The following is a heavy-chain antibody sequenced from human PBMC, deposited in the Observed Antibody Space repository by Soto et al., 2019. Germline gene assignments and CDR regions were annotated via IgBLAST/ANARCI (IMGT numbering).Heavy chain of an antibody. J-gene: IGHJ3*02. V-gene: IGHV4-39*01. D-gene: IGHD3-22*01. CDR3: VRRGYYDSSGYYSLDAFDI. CDR1: GGSISSSSYY. CDR2: IYYSGST. Sequence: SETLSLTCTVSGGSISSSSYYWGWIRQPPGKGLEWIGSIYYSGSTYYNPSLKSRVTISVDTSKNQFSLKLSSVTAADTAVYYCVRRGYYDSSGYYSLDAFDIWGQGTMVTVSS.